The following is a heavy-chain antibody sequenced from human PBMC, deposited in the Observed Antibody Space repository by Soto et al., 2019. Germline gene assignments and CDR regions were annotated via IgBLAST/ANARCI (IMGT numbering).Heavy chain of an antibody. J-gene: IGHJ4*02. D-gene: IGHD6-19*01. CDR3: ARDFNSFDSGWYLY. CDR2: ISAYNGNT. V-gene: IGHV1-18*01. CDR1: GYTFTSYG. Sequence: GASVKVSCKASGYTFTSYGISWVRQAPGQGLEWMGWISAYNGNTNYAQKLQGRVTMTTDTSTSTAYMELRSLRSDDTAVYYCARDFNSFDSGWYLYWGQGTLVTVSS.